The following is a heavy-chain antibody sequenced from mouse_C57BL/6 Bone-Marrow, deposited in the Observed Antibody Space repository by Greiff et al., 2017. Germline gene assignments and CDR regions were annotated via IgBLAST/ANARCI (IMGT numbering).Heavy chain of an antibody. Sequence: EVQGVESGGGLVKPGGSLKLSCAASGFTFSSYAMSWVRQTPEKRLEWVATISDGGSYTYYPDNVKGRFTISRDNAKNTLYMQMSHMKSEYTAMYYYARELDLAWFAYWGQGTLVTVSA. J-gene: IGHJ3*01. CDR2: ISDGGSYT. CDR1: GFTFSSYA. CDR3: ARELDLAWFAY. V-gene: IGHV5-4*01.